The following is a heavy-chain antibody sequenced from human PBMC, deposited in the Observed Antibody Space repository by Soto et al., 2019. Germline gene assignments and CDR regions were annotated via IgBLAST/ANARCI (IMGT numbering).Heavy chain of an antibody. V-gene: IGHV4-4*02. CDR1: GGSISSGDW. Sequence: SETLSLTCAVSGGSISSGDWWSWVRKPPGERLEWIGEIFHDGTTNYNPSLKSRVTISVDKSKNQFSLQLNSVTPEDTAVYYCARDTNVDTAMAHDAFDIWGQGTMVTVSS. J-gene: IGHJ3*02. CDR3: ARDTNVDTAMAHDAFDI. CDR2: IFHDGTT. D-gene: IGHD5-18*01.